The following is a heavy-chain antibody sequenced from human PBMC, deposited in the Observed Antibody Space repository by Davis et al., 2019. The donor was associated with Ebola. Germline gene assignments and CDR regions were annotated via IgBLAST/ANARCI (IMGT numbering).Heavy chain of an antibody. CDR1: GGSISSGDYY. CDR3: ARRHGACWFDP. CDR2: IYYSGST. Sequence: MPSETLSLTCTVSGGSISSGDYYWSWIRQPPGKGLEWIGYIYYSGSTYYNPSLKSRVTISVDTSKNQFSLKLSSVTAADTAVYYCARRHGACWFDPWGQGTLVTVSS. V-gene: IGHV4-30-4*01. D-gene: IGHD3-10*01. J-gene: IGHJ5*02.